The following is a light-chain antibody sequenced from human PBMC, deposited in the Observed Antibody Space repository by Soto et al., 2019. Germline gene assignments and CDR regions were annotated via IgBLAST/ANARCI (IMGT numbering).Light chain of an antibody. CDR1: QSLLYNSNNKNY. CDR3: QQYYNGPWT. J-gene: IGKJ1*01. V-gene: IGKV4-1*01. CDR2: WAS. Sequence: DIVMTQSPDSLAVSLGEMATINCKSSQSLLYNSNNKNYLAWFQQKSGQPPKLLIYWASTRESGVPDRFSGSGSGTEFTLTVSSLQAEDVAVYYCQQYYNGPWTFGQGTRVEIK.